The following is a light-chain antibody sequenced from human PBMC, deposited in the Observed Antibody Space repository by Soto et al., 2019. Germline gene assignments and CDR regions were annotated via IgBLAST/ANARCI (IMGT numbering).Light chain of an antibody. V-gene: IGKV3-15*01. J-gene: IGKJ2*01. Sequence: EIVMTQSPATLSVSPGETATLSCRASQSITSELAWYQQKPAQPPRLLIYGASTRATGVPARFTGSGSGSEFTLTISGLQSEDFAVYYCQQGHNWPLTFGQGTRLEI. CDR3: QQGHNWPLT. CDR1: QSITSE. CDR2: GAS.